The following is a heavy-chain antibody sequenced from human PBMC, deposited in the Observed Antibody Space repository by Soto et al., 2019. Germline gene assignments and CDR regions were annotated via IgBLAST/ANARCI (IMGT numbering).Heavy chain of an antibody. J-gene: IGHJ2*01. CDR3: AKGRRGCCSVSAFLVNRSSDL. CDR2: ISGRGGST. Sequence: GTGLEWVSAISGRGGSTYYAEAVKGRFTISRDNSKNTLYLQMNSLRAEDTAVFYRAKGRRGCCSVSAFLVNRSSDL. D-gene: IGHD2-15*01. V-gene: IGHV3-23*01.